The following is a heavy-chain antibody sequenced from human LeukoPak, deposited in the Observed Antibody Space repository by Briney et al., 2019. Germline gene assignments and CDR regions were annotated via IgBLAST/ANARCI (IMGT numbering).Heavy chain of an antibody. CDR1: GFIFGDYN. CDR3: SRGQKDPYGPEFDY. J-gene: IGHJ4*02. CDR2: IRAKIHDGTT. Sequence: PGQSLRLSCTTSGFIFGDYNMNWVRQAPGKGLEWVGYIRAKIHDGTTDFAASVKGRFTISRDDSNSIANLQMTSLKSEDTAVYYCSRGQKDPYGPEFDYWGQGTLVTVSS. D-gene: IGHD3-10*01. V-gene: IGHV3-49*04.